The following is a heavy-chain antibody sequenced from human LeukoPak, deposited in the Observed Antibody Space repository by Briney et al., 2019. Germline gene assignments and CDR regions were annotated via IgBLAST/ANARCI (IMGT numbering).Heavy chain of an antibody. Sequence: GGSLRLSCAASGFTFSSYEMNWVRQAPGKGLEWVSYISSSRSTIYYADSVKGRFTISRDNAKNSLYLQMNSLRAEDTAVYYCAASYGSGSYYNVWGQGTLVTVSS. CDR3: AASYGSGSYYNV. D-gene: IGHD3-10*01. CDR2: ISSSRSTI. V-gene: IGHV3-48*03. CDR1: GFTFSSYE. J-gene: IGHJ4*02.